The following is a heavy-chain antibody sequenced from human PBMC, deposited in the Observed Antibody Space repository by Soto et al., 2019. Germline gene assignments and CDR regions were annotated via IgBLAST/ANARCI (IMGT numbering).Heavy chain of an antibody. CDR1: GFTLSNTG. D-gene: IGHD6-19*01. CDR3: AKDWGSSGWFNWFDP. V-gene: IGHV3-30*18. J-gene: IGHJ5*02. CDR2: ISHDGSNT. Sequence: QVQLVESGGGVVQPGRSLRLSCVASGFTLSNTGMHWVRQAPGKGLEWVAVISHDGSNTYYGDSVKGRFTISRDNSWNTLYLQMDSLRPEDTSVYYCAKDWGSSGWFNWFDPWGQGTLVTVSS.